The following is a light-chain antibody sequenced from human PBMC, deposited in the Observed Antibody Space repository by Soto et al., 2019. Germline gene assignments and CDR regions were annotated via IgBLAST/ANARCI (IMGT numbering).Light chain of an antibody. CDR3: QQYGTAPWT. Sequence: EIVLTQSRGTLSLSPGERATLSCRASQSVSSNYLAWYQQKPGQAPRLLIYGASSRAIGIPDRFSGSGSGTDFALTLSRLEPEDFAVYYCQQYGTAPWTFGQGTKVDIK. V-gene: IGKV3-20*01. CDR2: GAS. CDR1: QSVSSNY. J-gene: IGKJ1*01.